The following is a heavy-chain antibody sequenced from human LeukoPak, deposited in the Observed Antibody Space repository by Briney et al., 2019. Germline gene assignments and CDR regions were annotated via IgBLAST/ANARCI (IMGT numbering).Heavy chain of an antibody. CDR1: GYSFTTYR. J-gene: IGHJ4*02. CDR2: VSPGDSDT. Sequence: GESLKISCKGSGYSFTTYRIGWVRQMPGKGLEWMGVVSPGDSDTRYSPSFQGQVTISADKSISTAYLQWSSLKASDTAMYYCVRHLDDSSGYYYRTMYYFDYWGQGTLDTVSS. CDR3: VRHLDDSSGYYYRTMYYFDY. D-gene: IGHD3-22*01. V-gene: IGHV5-51*01.